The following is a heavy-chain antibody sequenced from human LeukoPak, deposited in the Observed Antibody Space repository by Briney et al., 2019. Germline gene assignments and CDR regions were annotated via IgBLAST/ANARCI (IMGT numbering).Heavy chain of an antibody. CDR1: GFSLSTSGVG. D-gene: IGHD2-15*01. Sequence: SGPTLAKPTQTLTLTRTFSGFSLSTSGVGVAWFRQSPGQAPEWLAVTYWNDDQRYSPSLKSRLTITKDTSKNQVVLTMTNMDPADTATYHCAHNGLYHWGQGTLVTVSS. V-gene: IGHV2-5*01. J-gene: IGHJ5*02. CDR3: AHNGLYH. CDR2: TYWNDDQ.